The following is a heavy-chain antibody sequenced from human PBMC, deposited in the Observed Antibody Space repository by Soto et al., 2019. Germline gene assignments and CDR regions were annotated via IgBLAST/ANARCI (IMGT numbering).Heavy chain of an antibody. D-gene: IGHD3-22*01. J-gene: IGHJ5*02. CDR2: INAGNGNT. Sequence: QVQLVQSGAEVKKPGASVKVSCKASGYTLTSYAMHWVRKAPGQRLEWMGWINAGNGNTKYSQKFQGRVTITRDTSASTAYMELSSLRSEDTAVYYCARPYYYDSSGYLANWFDPWGQGTLVTVSS. V-gene: IGHV1-3*01. CDR1: GYTLTSYA. CDR3: ARPYYYDSSGYLANWFDP.